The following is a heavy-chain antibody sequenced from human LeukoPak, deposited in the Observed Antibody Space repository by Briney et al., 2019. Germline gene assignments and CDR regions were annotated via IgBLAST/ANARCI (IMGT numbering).Heavy chain of an antibody. CDR2: ISYDGSNK. V-gene: IGHV3-30-3*01. CDR1: GFTFSSYA. D-gene: IGHD1-26*01. Sequence: PGRSLRLSCAASGFTFSSYAMHWVRQAPGKGLEWVGVISYDGSNKYYADSVEGRFTISRDNSKNTLYLQMDSLRAEDTAVYYCARDGDPYSGSPRYHAFDIWGQGTMVTVSS. CDR3: ARDGDPYSGSPRYHAFDI. J-gene: IGHJ3*02.